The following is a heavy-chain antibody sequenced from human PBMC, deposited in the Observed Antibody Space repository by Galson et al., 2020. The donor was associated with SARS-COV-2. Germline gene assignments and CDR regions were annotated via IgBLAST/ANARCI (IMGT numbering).Heavy chain of an antibody. CDR3: ARDTSGWRPFDY. CDR2: MCQIGNN. D-gene: IGHD6-19*01. Sequence: SETLSLTCAVSGVSISSSSCWTWIRQFPGKGLEWIGEMCQIGNNNNNPSLKSRVTISAETSKNQFSLRLTSVTAADTAVYYCARDTSGWRPFDYWGQGTLVTFSS. V-gene: IGHV4-4*02. CDR1: GVSISSSSC. J-gene: IGHJ4*02.